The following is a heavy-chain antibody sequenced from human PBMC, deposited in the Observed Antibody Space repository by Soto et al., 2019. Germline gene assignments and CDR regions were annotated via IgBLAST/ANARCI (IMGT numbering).Heavy chain of an antibody. D-gene: IGHD2-2*01. Sequence: GESLKISCPGFGYTFTTFWISWVRQMPWKGLEWMGRIDPGDTYATYSPAFQGHVTISADKATSTAYLQWSSLKASDTAMYYCARIYCTTTTCDSWFDPWGQGTLVTVSS. V-gene: IGHV5-10-1*01. J-gene: IGHJ5*02. CDR1: GYTFTTFW. CDR3: ARIYCTTTTCDSWFDP. CDR2: IDPGDTYA.